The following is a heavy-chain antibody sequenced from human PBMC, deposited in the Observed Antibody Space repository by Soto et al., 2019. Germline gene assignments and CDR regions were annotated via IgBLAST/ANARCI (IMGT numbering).Heavy chain of an antibody. Sequence: QVQLQESGPGLVKPSQTLSLTCTVSGGSISSGDHYWSWIRQPPGKGLEWIGYIYYSGSTYYNPSLKSRVTISVDTSKNQFSLKLSSVTAADTAVYYCARLVIVDIVATIWAPGWFDPWGQGTLVTVSS. CDR3: ARLVIVDIVATIWAPGWFDP. D-gene: IGHD5-12*01. CDR1: GGSISSGDHY. J-gene: IGHJ5*02. V-gene: IGHV4-30-4*01. CDR2: IYYSGST.